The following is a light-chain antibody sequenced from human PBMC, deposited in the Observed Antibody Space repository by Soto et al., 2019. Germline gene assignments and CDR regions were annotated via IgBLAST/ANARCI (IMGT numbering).Light chain of an antibody. CDR1: QRVSSRY. CDR3: QQYDSSPPGIT. Sequence: EIVLTQSPGTLSLSPGERATLSCRASQRVSSRYLAGYQQKPGQAPRLLIYGASSRATGIPDRFSGSGSGTDFTLTISRLEPEDVAVYYCQQYDSSPPGITFGGGTKVEIK. V-gene: IGKV3-20*01. CDR2: GAS. J-gene: IGKJ4*01.